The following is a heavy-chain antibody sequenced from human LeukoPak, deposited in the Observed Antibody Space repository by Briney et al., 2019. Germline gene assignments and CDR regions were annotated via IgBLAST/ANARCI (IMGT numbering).Heavy chain of an antibody. D-gene: IGHD4-23*01. CDR3: ARGGKESNFDY. J-gene: IGHJ4*02. V-gene: IGHV1-24*01. CDR1: GYTLTELS. CDR2: FDPEDGET. Sequence: ASVKVSCKVSGYTLTELSMHWVRQAPGKGLEWMGGFDPEDGETIYAQKFQGRVTMTRNTSISTAYMELSSLRSEDTAVYYCARGGKESNFDYWGQGTLVTVSS.